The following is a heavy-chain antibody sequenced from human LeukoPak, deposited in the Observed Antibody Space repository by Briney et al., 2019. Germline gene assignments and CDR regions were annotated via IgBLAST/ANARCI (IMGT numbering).Heavy chain of an antibody. Sequence: SETLSLTCTVSGGSINSYYWSWIRQPPGKGLEWIGYIFYSGSTNYNPSLQSRVTISVDTSRNQFSLNLSSVTAADTAVYYCARGPTCQYFDSWGQGTLVTVSS. J-gene: IGHJ4*02. CDR1: GGSINSYY. CDR3: ARGPTCQYFDS. CDR2: IFYSGST. D-gene: IGHD1-1*01. V-gene: IGHV4-59*01.